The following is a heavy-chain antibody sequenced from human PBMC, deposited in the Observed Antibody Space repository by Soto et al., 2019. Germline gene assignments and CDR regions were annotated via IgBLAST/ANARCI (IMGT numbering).Heavy chain of an antibody. CDR3: ARESGRWFGESEDFDY. CDR2: INSDGSST. J-gene: IGHJ4*02. CDR1: GFTFSSYW. Sequence: EVQLVESGGGLVQPGGSLRLSCAASGFTFSSYWMHWVRQAPGKGLVWVSRINSDGSSTSYADSVKGRFTISRDNAKNTLYLQMNSLRAEDTAVYYCARESGRWFGESEDFDYWGQGTLVTVSS. V-gene: IGHV3-74*01. D-gene: IGHD3-10*01.